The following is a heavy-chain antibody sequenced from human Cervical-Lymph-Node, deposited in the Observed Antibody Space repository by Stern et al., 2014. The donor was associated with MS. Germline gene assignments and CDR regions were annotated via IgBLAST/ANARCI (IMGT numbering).Heavy chain of an antibody. D-gene: IGHD2-8*02. V-gene: IGHV4-39*01. CDR2: VYYSRAT. CDR3: AKHACTGAACPFDL. J-gene: IGHJ4*02. CDR1: GDSISSYTHY. Sequence: QVQLQESGPGLVKPSETLSLTCAVSGDSISSYTHYWAWIRQPPAKGLEWIGSVYYSRATYYNPSLKSPVTLPVDTSKNHSSLGLNSVTAADTAVYYCAKHACTGAACPFDLWGQGTLVTVSS.